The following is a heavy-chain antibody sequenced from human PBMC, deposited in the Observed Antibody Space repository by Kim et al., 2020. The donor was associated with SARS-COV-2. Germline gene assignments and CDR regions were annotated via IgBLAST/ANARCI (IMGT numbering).Heavy chain of an antibody. Sequence: GGSLRLSCAASGFTFDDYGMSWVRQAPGKGLEWVSGINWNGGSTGYADSVKGRFTISRDNAKNSLYLQMNSLRAEDTALYYCAREDYGDYVGPDAFDIWGQETMVTVSS. CDR2: INWNGGST. D-gene: IGHD4-17*01. V-gene: IGHV3-20*04. J-gene: IGHJ3*02. CDR3: AREDYGDYVGPDAFDI. CDR1: GFTFDDYG.